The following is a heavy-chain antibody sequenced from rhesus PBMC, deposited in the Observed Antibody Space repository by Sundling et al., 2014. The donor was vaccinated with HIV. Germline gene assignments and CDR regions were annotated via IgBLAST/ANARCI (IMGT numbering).Heavy chain of an antibody. CDR1: GFTFSNYY. D-gene: IGHD1-1*01. J-gene: IGHJ4*01. CDR2: IRNKANIYRT. CDR3: TNEGQLGDFDY. V-gene: IGHV3-13*01. Sequence: EVQLVESGGGLVQPGGSLRLSCVVSGFTFSNYYMHWVRQAQGKGLEWVGLIRNKANIYRTESVAAVKGRFTISRDDSKNTLYLQMSSLKTEDTAVYFCTNEGQLGDFDYWGQGVLVTVSS.